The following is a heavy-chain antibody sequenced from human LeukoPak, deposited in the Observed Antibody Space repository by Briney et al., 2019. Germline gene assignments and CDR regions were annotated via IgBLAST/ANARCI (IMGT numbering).Heavy chain of an antibody. CDR2: IYHSGST. CDR1: GGSISSTSYY. J-gene: IGHJ4*02. Sequence: MPSETLSLTCVVSGGSISSTSYYWGWIRQPPGKGLEWIGTIYHSGSTYYNPSLKSRISISVDTSKNQFSLKLRSVTAADTAVYYCARPTSKLGSFDYWGQGTLVTVSS. CDR3: ARPTSKLGSFDY. D-gene: IGHD2/OR15-2a*01. V-gene: IGHV4-39*01.